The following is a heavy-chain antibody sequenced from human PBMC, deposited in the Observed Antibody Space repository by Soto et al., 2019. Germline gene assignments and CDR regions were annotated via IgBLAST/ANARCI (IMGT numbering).Heavy chain of an antibody. Sequence: GSGPTLVNPTQTLTLTCTFSGFSLSTSGVRVSWIRQPPGKALEWLARIDWDDDKFYSTSLKTRLTISKDTSKNQVVLTMTNMDPVDTATYYCARMPHSSGYYGMDVWGQGTTVTVSS. CDR3: ARMPHSSGYYGMDV. J-gene: IGHJ6*02. D-gene: IGHD3-22*01. CDR1: GFSLSTSGVR. CDR2: IDWDDDK. V-gene: IGHV2-70*04.